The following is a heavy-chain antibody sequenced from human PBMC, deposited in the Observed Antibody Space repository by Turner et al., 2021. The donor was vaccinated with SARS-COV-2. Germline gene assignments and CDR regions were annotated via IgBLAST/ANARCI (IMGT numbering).Heavy chain of an antibody. D-gene: IGHD3-22*01. J-gene: IGHJ6*02. CDR3: AGSQSYDRSDYYGMDV. Sequence: QVQLVESVGGVFQSGRSLLLSCSASGFTFSSYAMNWVRQAPGKGLEWVAVISYDGSNKYYAESVKGRFTVSRDNTKNTLYLQMNSLRAEDTAGYYCAGSQSYDRSDYYGMDVWGQGTTVTVSS. CDR2: ISYDGSNK. V-gene: IGHV3-30-3*01. CDR1: GFTFSSYA.